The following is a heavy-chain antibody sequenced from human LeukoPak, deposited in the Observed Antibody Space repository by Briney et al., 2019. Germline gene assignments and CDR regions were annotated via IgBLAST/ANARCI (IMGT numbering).Heavy chain of an antibody. J-gene: IGHJ6*02. CDR3: ARDNWNYGSSMDV. D-gene: IGHD1-7*01. CDR2: IYYSGST. CDR1: GGSVSSYY. Sequence: SETLSLACTVSGGSVSSYYWSWIRQPPGKGLEWIGYIYYSGSTNYNPSLKSRVTISVDTSKNQFSLKLSSVTAADTAVYHCARDNWNYGSSMDVWGQGTTVTVSS. V-gene: IGHV4-59*02.